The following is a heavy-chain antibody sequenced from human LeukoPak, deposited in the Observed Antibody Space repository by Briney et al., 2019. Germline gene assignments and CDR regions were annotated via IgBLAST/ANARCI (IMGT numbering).Heavy chain of an antibody. CDR3: AKDYIFGTTSVDFDY. J-gene: IGHJ4*02. Sequence: GGSLRLSCAASGFTFDDYAMHWVRQAPGKGLEWVSLISGDGGSTYYADSVKGRFTISRDNSKNSLYLQMNSLRTEDTALYYCAKDYIFGTTSVDFDYRGQGTLVTVSS. CDR2: ISGDGGST. D-gene: IGHD1-1*01. CDR1: GFTFDDYA. V-gene: IGHV3-43*02.